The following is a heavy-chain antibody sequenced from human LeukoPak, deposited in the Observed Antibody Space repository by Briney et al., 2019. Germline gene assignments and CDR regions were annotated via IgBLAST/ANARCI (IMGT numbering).Heavy chain of an antibody. CDR2: ISGSGGST. J-gene: IGHJ4*02. V-gene: IGHV3-23*01. D-gene: IGHD2-2*01. CDR3: AKFIVVVPAAYHY. CDR1: GFTFSSYA. Sequence: GGSLRLSCAASGFTFSSYAMSWVRQAPGKGLEWGSAISGSGGSTYYADSVKVRFTISRDNSKNTLYLQMNSLRAEDTAVYYCAKFIVVVPAAYHYWGQGTLVTVSS.